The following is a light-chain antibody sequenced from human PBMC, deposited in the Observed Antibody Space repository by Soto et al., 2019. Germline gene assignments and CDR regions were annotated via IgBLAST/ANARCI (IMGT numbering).Light chain of an antibody. V-gene: IGKV3-20*01. CDR2: GAS. J-gene: IGKJ1*01. CDR1: QSISSTF. CDR3: QQYGSSPQT. Sequence: EIVLTQSPGTLSLSPGERATLSCRASQSISSTFLAWYQQKPGQAPRLVIYGASNRATGIPDRFSASGSGTDFTLTISRLEPEDFAVYYCQQYGSSPQTFGQGTKVDFK.